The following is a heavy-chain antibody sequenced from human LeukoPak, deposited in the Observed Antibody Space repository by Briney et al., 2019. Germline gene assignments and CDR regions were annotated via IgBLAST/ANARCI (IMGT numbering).Heavy chain of an antibody. Sequence: PSETLSLTCTVSGGSISSSSYYWGWIRQPPGKGLEWIGSIYYSGSTYYNPSLKSRVTISVDTSKNQFSLKLSSVTAADTAVYYCARGRYYGSGSYYRLDYWGQGTLVTVSS. CDR3: ARGRYYGSGSYYRLDY. J-gene: IGHJ4*02. CDR1: GGSISSSSYY. CDR2: IYYSGST. V-gene: IGHV4-39*07. D-gene: IGHD3-10*01.